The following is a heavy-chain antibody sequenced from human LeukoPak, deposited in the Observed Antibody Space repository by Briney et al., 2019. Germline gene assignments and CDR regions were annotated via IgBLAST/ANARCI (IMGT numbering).Heavy chain of an antibody. Sequence: SETLSLTCTVSGGSISSYYWSWIRQPAGKGLEWIGRIYTSGSITYNPSLKSRVSMSVDTSKNQFSLKLSSVTAADTAVYYCARVSSSDWYNDRGAFDIWGQGTMVTVSS. V-gene: IGHV4-4*07. CDR1: GGSISSYY. J-gene: IGHJ3*02. CDR2: IYTSGSI. D-gene: IGHD6-19*01. CDR3: ARVSSSDWYNDRGAFDI.